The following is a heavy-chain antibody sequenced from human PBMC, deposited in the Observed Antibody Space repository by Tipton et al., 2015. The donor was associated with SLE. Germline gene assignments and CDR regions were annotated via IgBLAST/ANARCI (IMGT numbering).Heavy chain of an antibody. CDR3: ATLTGTVDY. CDR2: IYYSGTT. Sequence: LSLTCSVSGGPVSSSSHYWGWIRQPPGKGLEGIGSIYYSGTTYYNPSLKSRVTISVDTSKNQFSLKLTSVTAADTAVYYCATLTGTVDYWGQGTLVTVSS. D-gene: IGHD1-20*01. J-gene: IGHJ4*02. CDR1: GGPVSSSSHY. V-gene: IGHV4-39*07.